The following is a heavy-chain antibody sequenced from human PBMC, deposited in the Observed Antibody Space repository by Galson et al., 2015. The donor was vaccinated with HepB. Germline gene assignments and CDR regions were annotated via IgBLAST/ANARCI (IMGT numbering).Heavy chain of an antibody. Sequence: SVKVSCKASGYTFTSYAMNWVRQAPGQGLEWMGWINTNTGNPMYAQGLTGRFVFSLDTSVSTAYLQISSLKAEDTAVYYCARGVSIAAAGTAFYWFDPWGQGTLVTVSS. CDR2: INTNTGNP. CDR3: ARGVSIAAAGTAFYWFDP. V-gene: IGHV7-4-1*02. D-gene: IGHD6-13*01. CDR1: GYTFTSYA. J-gene: IGHJ5*02.